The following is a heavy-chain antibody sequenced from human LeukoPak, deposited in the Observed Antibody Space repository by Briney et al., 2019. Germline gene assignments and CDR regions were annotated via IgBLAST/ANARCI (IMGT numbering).Heavy chain of an antibody. J-gene: IGHJ6*03. CDR1: GGSVTSVSYY. Sequence: SETLSLTCTVSGGSVTSVSYYWTWVRQTAGKALEWIGRIYISGTTNYNPSLNSRVTISLDTSKNQFSLKLSSVSAADTAVYYCARGRTADYYQYYMDVWGKGTTVTVSS. V-gene: IGHV4-61*02. CDR2: IYISGTT. CDR3: ARGRTADYYQYYMDV. D-gene: IGHD5-18*01.